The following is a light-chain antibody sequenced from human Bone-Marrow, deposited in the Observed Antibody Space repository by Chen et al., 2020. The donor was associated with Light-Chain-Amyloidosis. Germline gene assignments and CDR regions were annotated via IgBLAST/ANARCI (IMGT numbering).Light chain of an antibody. J-gene: IGLJ3*02. Sequence: SYVLTQPSSVSLAPGQTVTIAWGGNNIGSTSVHWYQQTPGQAPLLVVYDDSDRPSGIPERLSGSNSGNTATLTISRVEAGDEADYYCQVWDRSSDRPVFGGGTKLTVL. CDR2: DDS. CDR1: NIGSTS. CDR3: QVWDRSSDRPV. V-gene: IGLV3-21*02.